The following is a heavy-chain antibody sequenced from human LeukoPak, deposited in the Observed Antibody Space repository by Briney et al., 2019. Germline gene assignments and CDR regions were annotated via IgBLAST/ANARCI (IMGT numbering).Heavy chain of an antibody. D-gene: IGHD3-10*01. CDR3: ARVMGAMVRGFISWFDP. Sequence: SETLSLTCAVYGGSFSGYYWSWIRQPPGKGLEWIGEINHSGSTNYNPSLKSRFTISVDTSKNQFSLKLSSVTAADTPLYYCARVMGAMVRGFISWFDPWGQEPWSPSPQ. J-gene: IGHJ5*02. CDR1: GGSFSGYY. CDR2: INHSGST. V-gene: IGHV4-34*01.